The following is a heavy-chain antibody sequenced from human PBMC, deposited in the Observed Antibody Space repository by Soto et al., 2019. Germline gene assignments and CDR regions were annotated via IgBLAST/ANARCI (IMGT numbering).Heavy chain of an antibody. Sequence: LRLSCAASGFTFSSYAMSWVRQAPGKGLEWVSAISGSGGSTYYADSVKGRFTISRDNSKNTLYLQMNSLRAEDTAVYYCAKYYDILTGYYYFDYWGQGTLVTVSS. CDR3: AKYYDILTGYYYFDY. V-gene: IGHV3-23*01. CDR2: ISGSGGST. CDR1: GFTFSSYA. J-gene: IGHJ4*02. D-gene: IGHD3-9*01.